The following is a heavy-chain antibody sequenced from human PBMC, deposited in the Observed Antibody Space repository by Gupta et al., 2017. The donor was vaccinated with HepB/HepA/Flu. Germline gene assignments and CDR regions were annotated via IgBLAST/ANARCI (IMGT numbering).Heavy chain of an antibody. CDR2: IDQDGTEK. CDR1: GYWFSAYS. D-gene: IGHD3-10*01. J-gene: IGHJ4*02. CDR3: ARDQEF. Sequence: EGTLVESGGGLVQRGGSLRLSCAASGYWFSAYSMTWVRLAPGKGLEWVANIDQDGTEKNYVDSVRGRFTISRDNANAALYLEINSPRVEDTAVYYCARDQEFWGPGTLVTVSS. V-gene: IGHV3-7*01.